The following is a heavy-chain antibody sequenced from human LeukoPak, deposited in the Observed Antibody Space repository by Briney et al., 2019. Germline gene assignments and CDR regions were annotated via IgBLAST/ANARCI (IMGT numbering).Heavy chain of an antibody. Sequence: GGSLRLSCAASGFTFSSYAMSWVRQAPGKGLEWASSISSSSSYIYYADSVKGRFTISRDNAKNSLYLQMNSLRAEDTAVYYCARDKGYCSSTSCYKDYWGQGTLVTVSS. CDR2: ISSSSSYI. V-gene: IGHV3-21*01. CDR3: ARDKGYCSSTSCYKDY. CDR1: GFTFSSYA. J-gene: IGHJ4*02. D-gene: IGHD2-2*02.